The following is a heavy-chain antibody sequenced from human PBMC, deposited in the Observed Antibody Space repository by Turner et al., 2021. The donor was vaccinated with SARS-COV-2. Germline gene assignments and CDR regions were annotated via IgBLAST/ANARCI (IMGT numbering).Heavy chain of an antibody. V-gene: IGHV3-30-3*01. CDR1: GFTFSTYA. Sequence: QVQLVESGGGVVQPGRSLRLSCAASGFTFSTYAMHWVRQAPGKGLEWVALISYDGSNKYYADSVKGRFTISRDNSKNTLYLQMISLRAEDTAVYYCARARGGSYYYGMDVWGQGTTVTVSS. CDR2: ISYDGSNK. D-gene: IGHD2-15*01. J-gene: IGHJ6*02. CDR3: ARARGGSYYYGMDV.